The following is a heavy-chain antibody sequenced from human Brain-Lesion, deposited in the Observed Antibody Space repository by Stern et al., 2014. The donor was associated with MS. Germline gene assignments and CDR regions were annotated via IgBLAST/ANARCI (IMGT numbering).Heavy chain of an antibody. CDR2: INYRRNP. CDR3: ARAFSDYHDSTPGY. Sequence: VQLVESGPGLVKPSETLSLTCTVSYDSISSYYWTWLRQHPGKGLEWIGYINYRRNPNYNPALKSRVTISVDTSKNQFSLKLTSVTAADTAVYYCARAFSDYHDSTPGYWGQGTLVTVSS. CDR1: YDSISSYY. J-gene: IGHJ4*02. D-gene: IGHD3-22*01. V-gene: IGHV4-59*01.